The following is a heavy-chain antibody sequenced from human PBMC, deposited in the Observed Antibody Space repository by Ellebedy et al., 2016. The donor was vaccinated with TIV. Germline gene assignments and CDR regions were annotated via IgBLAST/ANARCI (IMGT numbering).Heavy chain of an antibody. Sequence: GESLKISCVASDFAFSSFGMHWVRQTPGKGLEWVAVISYDGSSKYYADSVKGRFTISRDNSMTTLYLEMNSLRAEDTAVYYCARDLDKSSGWYGGAAYWGQGTLVTVSS. CDR1: DFAFSSFG. V-gene: IGHV3-30*19. J-gene: IGHJ4*02. D-gene: IGHD6-19*01. CDR3: ARDLDKSSGWYGGAAY. CDR2: ISYDGSSK.